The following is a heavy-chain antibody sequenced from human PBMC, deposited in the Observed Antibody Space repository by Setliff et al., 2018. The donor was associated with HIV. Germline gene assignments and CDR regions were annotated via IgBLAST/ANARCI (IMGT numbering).Heavy chain of an antibody. CDR2: IYTSGST. Sequence: SETLSLTCTVSGGSISSYSWSWIRQPPGKGLEWIGYIYTSGSTNYNPSLKSRVPISVDTSENQFSLKLTSVTAADTAMYFCARDATSEGYMDVWGKGTTVTVSS. CDR1: GGSISSYS. J-gene: IGHJ6*03. V-gene: IGHV4-4*08. CDR3: ARDATSEGYMDV.